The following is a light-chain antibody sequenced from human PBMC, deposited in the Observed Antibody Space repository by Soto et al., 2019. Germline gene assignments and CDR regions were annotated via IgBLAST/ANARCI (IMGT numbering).Light chain of an antibody. CDR1: QSVSDY. CDR3: QQRRDWPRLT. J-gene: IGKJ4*01. CDR2: DTS. Sequence: DIVLTQSPATLSLSPGERATLSCRTSQSVSDYLAWFQQEPGQAPRLLIYDTSKRAPGAPARFSGSGYGTDFTLTISSLEPEDSAVYYCQQRRDWPRLTFGGGTKVEI. V-gene: IGKV3-11*01.